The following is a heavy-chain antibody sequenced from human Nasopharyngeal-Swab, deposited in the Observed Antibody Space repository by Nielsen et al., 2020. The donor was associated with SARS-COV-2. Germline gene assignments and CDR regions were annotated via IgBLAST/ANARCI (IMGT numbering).Heavy chain of an antibody. CDR2: IYHSGST. Sequence: WIRQPPGKGLEWIGSIYHSGSTYYNPSLKSRVTISVDTSKNQFSPKLSSVTAADTAVYYCARVSVMYNWKGVVDYWGQGTLVTVSS. J-gene: IGHJ4*02. V-gene: IGHV4-38-2*02. CDR3: ARVSVMYNWKGVVDY. D-gene: IGHD1-20*01.